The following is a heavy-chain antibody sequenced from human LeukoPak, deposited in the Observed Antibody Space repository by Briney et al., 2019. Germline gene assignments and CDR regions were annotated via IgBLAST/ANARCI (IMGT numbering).Heavy chain of an antibody. CDR3: ARHGGSYSFDY. Sequence: SETLSLTCTVSGGSISSGDYYWSWIRQPPGKGLEWIGYIYYSGSTYYNPSLKSRVTISVDTSKNQFSLTVSSVTAADTAVYYCARHGGSYSFDYWGQGTLVTVSS. D-gene: IGHD1-26*01. CDR1: GGSISSGDYY. CDR2: IYYSGST. J-gene: IGHJ4*02. V-gene: IGHV4-30-4*01.